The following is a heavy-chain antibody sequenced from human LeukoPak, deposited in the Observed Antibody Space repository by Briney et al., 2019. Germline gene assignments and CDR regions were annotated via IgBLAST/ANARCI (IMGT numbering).Heavy chain of an antibody. CDR2: ISGSGGST. Sequence: GGSLRLSCAASGFTFSSYAMSWVRQAPGKGLEWVSAISGSGGSTYYADSVKGRFTIPRDISKNTLYLQMNSLRAEDTAVYYCAKAYYYDSSGYYGYWGQGTLVTVPS. D-gene: IGHD3-22*01. CDR3: AKAYYYDSSGYYGY. J-gene: IGHJ4*02. V-gene: IGHV3-23*01. CDR1: GFTFSSYA.